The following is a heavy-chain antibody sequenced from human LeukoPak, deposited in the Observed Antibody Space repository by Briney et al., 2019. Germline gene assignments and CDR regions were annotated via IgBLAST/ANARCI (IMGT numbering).Heavy chain of an antibody. V-gene: IGHV3-30*02. CDR1: GFTFSSYG. D-gene: IGHD6-19*01. Sequence: PGGSLRLSCAASGFTFSSYGMHWVRQAPGKGLEWVAVIWYDGSNKYYADSVKGRLTISRDNSKNMLYLQMNSLRTEDTGLYYCAKEKSSGTIEYWGQGTLVIVSS. CDR3: AKEKSSGTIEY. J-gene: IGHJ4*02. CDR2: IWYDGSNK.